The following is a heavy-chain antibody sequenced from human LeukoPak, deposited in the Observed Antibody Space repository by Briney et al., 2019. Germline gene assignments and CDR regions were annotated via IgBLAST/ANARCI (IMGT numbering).Heavy chain of an antibody. CDR1: GGTFSSYA. Sequence: SVKVSCKASGGTFSSYAICWVRQAPGQGLEWMGGVIPIFGTANYAQKFQGRVTITAGESTSTAYMELSSLRSEDTAVYYCAKTPYYYDSSGYYYALDYWGQGTLVTVSS. V-gene: IGHV1-69*13. J-gene: IGHJ4*02. D-gene: IGHD3-22*01. CDR2: VIPIFGTA. CDR3: AKTPYYYDSSGYYYALDY.